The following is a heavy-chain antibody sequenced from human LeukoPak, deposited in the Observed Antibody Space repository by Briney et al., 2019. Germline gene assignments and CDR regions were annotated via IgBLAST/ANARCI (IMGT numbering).Heavy chain of an antibody. Sequence: ASVKVSCKASGYTFTSYDINWVRQATGQGLEWMGWMNPNSGNTGYAQKFQGRVTMTRNTSISTAYMELSSLRSEDTAVYYCARVRDYYGSGSYYSIRDYWGQGTLATVSS. CDR3: ARVRDYYGSGSYYSIRDY. D-gene: IGHD3-10*01. CDR2: MNPNSGNT. J-gene: IGHJ4*02. CDR1: GYTFTSYD. V-gene: IGHV1-8*01.